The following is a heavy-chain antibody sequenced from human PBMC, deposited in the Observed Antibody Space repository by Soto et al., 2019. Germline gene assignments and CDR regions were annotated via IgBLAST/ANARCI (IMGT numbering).Heavy chain of an antibody. CDR2: NSAYNVNT. V-gene: IGHV1-18*04. Sequence: GASVKVAGKGAGYACTSYGIGWVRQNHGQGLELMGWNSAYNVNTNYAQTLQGRVTMTTDTSTSTAYMELRSLRSDDTAVYYCARHYPRITIFRWFDPSGQGTLATDSS. CDR3: ARHYPRITIFRWFDP. D-gene: IGHD3-3*01. CDR1: GYACTSYG. J-gene: IGHJ5*02.